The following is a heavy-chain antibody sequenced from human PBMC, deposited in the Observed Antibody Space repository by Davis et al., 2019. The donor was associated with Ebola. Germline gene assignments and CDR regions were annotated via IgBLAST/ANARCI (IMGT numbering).Heavy chain of an antibody. D-gene: IGHD3-10*01. CDR1: GGSISSHY. V-gene: IGHV4-59*03. CDR3: SEGGSSV. Sequence: PSETLSLTCTVSGGSISSHYWSWIRQPPGKRLEWIGSIYYTGNAYYNSSLASRATISVDTSKNQFSLKLTSVTAADTAMYYCSEGGSSVWGQGTLVTVSS. CDR2: IYYTGNA. J-gene: IGHJ4*02.